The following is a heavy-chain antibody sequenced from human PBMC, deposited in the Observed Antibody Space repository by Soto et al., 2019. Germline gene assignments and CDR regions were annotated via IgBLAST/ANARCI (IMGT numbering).Heavy chain of an antibody. Sequence: QVQLQESGPGLVKPSETLSLTCTVSGGSISSYYWSWIRQPPGKGLEWIGYIYYSGSTNYNPSLQSRVTISVDTSKNQFSLKLSSVTAADTAVYYCARDRAAAGDGDWYFDLWGRGTLVTVSS. V-gene: IGHV4-59*01. D-gene: IGHD6-13*01. CDR2: IYYSGST. CDR1: GGSISSYY. J-gene: IGHJ2*01. CDR3: ARDRAAAGDGDWYFDL.